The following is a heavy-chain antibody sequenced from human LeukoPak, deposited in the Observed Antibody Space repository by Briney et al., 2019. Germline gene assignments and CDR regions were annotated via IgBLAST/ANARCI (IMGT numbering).Heavy chain of an antibody. Sequence: PGGSLRLSCAASGFTFSSYAISWVRQAPGKGLEWVSAISGSGGSTYYADSVKGRFTISRDNSKNTLYLQMNSLRAEDTAVYYCAKGRGRALLRFLEWLYCPDYWGQGTLVTVSS. V-gene: IGHV3-23*01. CDR1: GFTFSSYA. J-gene: IGHJ4*02. D-gene: IGHD3-3*01. CDR2: ISGSGGST. CDR3: AKGRGRALLRFLEWLYCPDY.